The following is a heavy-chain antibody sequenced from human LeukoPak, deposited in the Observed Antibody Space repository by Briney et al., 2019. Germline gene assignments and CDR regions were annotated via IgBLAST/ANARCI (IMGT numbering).Heavy chain of an antibody. D-gene: IGHD3-9*01. CDR2: IRYDGSNK. CDR1: GFTFSSYG. CDR3: SAYDILTGSFDY. J-gene: IGHJ4*02. V-gene: IGHV3-30*02. Sequence: GGSLRLSCAASGFTFSSYGMHWVRQAPGKGLEWVAFIRYDGSNKYYADSVKGRFTISRDNSKNTLYLQMNSLRAEDTAVYYCSAYDILTGSFDYWGQGTLVTVSS.